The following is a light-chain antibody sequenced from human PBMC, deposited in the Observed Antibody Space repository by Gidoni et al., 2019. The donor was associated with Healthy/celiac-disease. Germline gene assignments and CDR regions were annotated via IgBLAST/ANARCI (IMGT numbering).Light chain of an antibody. V-gene: IGKV1-12*01. CDR3: QQANSFPLLT. J-gene: IGKJ4*01. Sequence: DIQMTQSPSSVSASVGDRVTITCRASQGISRWLVWYQQKPGKAPKLLIYAASSLQSGVPSRFSGSGSGTDFTRTISSLQPEEFATYYCQQANSFPLLTFGGGTKVEIK. CDR2: AAS. CDR1: QGISRW.